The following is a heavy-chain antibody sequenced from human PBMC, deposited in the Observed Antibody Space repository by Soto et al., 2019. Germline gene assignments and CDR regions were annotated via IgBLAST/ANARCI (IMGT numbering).Heavy chain of an antibody. CDR1: GDTFTSYD. Sequence: GASVKPCCKASGDTFTSYDINWVRQATGHGLEWMGWINPNSGNIGYAQKFQGRVTMTRDTAIRTAYMEVSRLRSDATAVYYCARGRASGSYYLLDYWGQGTLVTVSS. D-gene: IGHD3-10*01. J-gene: IGHJ4*02. CDR3: ARGRASGSYYLLDY. CDR2: INPNSGNI. V-gene: IGHV1-8*01.